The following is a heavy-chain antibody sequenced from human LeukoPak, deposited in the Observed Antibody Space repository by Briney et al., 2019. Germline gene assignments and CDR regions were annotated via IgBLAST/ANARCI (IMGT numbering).Heavy chain of an antibody. V-gene: IGHV3-20*04. CDR2: INWNGGST. Sequence: GGSLRLSCAASGFTFDDYGMSWVRQAPGKGLEWVSGINWNGGSTGYADFVKGRFTISRDNAKNSLYLQMNSLRAEDTVLYYCARRGIAVAGNDYWGQGTLVTVSS. CDR1: GFTFDDYG. CDR3: ARRGIAVAGNDY. D-gene: IGHD6-19*01. J-gene: IGHJ4*02.